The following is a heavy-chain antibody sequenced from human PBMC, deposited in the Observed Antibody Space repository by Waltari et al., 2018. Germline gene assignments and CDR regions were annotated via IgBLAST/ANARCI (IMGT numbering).Heavy chain of an antibody. V-gene: IGHV1-69*02. D-gene: IGHD1-26*01. CDR2: IIPSLGIA. J-gene: IGHJ4*02. CDR1: GGTFSSYT. Sequence: QVQLVQSGAEVKKPGSSVKVSCKASGGTFSSYTISWVRQAPGQGLEWMGRIIPSLGIANYAQKFQGRVTITADKSTSTAYMELSSLRSEDTAVYYCARGSSGSYYYFDYWGQGTLVTVSS. CDR3: ARGSSGSYYYFDY.